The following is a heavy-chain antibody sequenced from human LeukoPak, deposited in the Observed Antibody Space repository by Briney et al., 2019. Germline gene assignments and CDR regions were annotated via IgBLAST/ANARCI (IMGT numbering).Heavy chain of an antibody. D-gene: IGHD1-26*01. Sequence: GASVKVSCKASGYTFTGYYLHWVRQAPGQGIEWMGWINPNSGGTNYAQKFQGRATMTRDTPISTAYMELSRLRSDDTAVYYCARGEGQWELPRYWGQGTLVTVSS. CDR3: ARGEGQWELPRY. CDR1: GYTFTGYY. V-gene: IGHV1-2*02. J-gene: IGHJ4*02. CDR2: INPNSGGT.